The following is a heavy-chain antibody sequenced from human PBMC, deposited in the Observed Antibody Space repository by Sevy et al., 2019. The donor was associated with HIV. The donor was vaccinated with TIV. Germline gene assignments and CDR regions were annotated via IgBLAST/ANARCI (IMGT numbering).Heavy chain of an antibody. CDR2: ISGDNGYT. CDR3: ARGKRGIFGVLIGLFDS. D-gene: IGHD3-3*01. Sequence: ASVKVSCKASGYTFTDFAVHWVRQAPGQRLEWMGWISGDNGYTKYSQKFQGRVTISRDTSASTAYMELSSLLSEDTAVYYCARGKRGIFGVLIGLFDSRGPGTLVTVSS. V-gene: IGHV1-3*01. J-gene: IGHJ4*02. CDR1: GYTFTDFA.